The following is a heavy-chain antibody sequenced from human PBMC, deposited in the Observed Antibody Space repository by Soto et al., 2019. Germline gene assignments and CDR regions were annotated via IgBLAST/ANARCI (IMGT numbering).Heavy chain of an antibody. V-gene: IGHV4-31*03. CDR1: GGSISSGGYY. Sequence: SETLSLTCTVSGGSISSGGYYLSWIRQHPGKGLEWIGYIYYSGSTYYNPSLKSRVTISVDTSKNQFSLKLSSVTAADTAVYYCARGDKDDSSGYLNWFDPWGQGTLVTVSS. CDR2: IYYSGST. CDR3: ARGDKDDSSGYLNWFDP. J-gene: IGHJ5*02. D-gene: IGHD3-22*01.